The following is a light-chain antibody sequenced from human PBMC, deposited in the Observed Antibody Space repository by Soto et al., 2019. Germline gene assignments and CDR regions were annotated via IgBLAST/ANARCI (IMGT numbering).Light chain of an antibody. CDR3: QTWGSGIGV. CDR1: SGHSTYD. Sequence: QLVLTQSPSASASLGASVKLTCTLSSGHSTYDVAWHQQQPQKGPRFLMKLSGDGSHTKGDGIPDRFSGSSSGAERYLIISSLQSEDEADYFCQTWGSGIGVFGGGTQLTVL. V-gene: IGLV4-69*01. CDR2: LSGDGSH. J-gene: IGLJ3*02.